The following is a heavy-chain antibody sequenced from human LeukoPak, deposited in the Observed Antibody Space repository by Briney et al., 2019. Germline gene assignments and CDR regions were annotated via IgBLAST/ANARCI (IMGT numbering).Heavy chain of an antibody. J-gene: IGHJ4*02. CDR1: GFLFSNSW. Sequence: PGGSLRLSCEASGFLFSNSWMSWVRQAPGKGLEWVANINQDGSERNYVDSVKGRLTISRDDAKESLYLQMNGLRAEDTAVYFCVRDRGYSTFDYWGQRILVTVSS. D-gene: IGHD4-23*01. CDR2: INQDGSER. V-gene: IGHV3-7*03. CDR3: VRDRGYSTFDY.